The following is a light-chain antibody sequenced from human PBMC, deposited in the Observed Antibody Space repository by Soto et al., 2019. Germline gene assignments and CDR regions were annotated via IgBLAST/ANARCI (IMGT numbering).Light chain of an antibody. CDR1: QSVSTE. CDR2: GAS. CDR3: QQYNDWPLT. Sequence: EVVMTQSPATLSVSPGERATLSCRASQSVSTELAWYQQKPGQGPRLLICGASTRATGIPARFSGSGSGTEFTLTISSLQSEDCAVYYCQQYNDWPLTFGGGTRVEIK. J-gene: IGKJ4*01. V-gene: IGKV3-15*01.